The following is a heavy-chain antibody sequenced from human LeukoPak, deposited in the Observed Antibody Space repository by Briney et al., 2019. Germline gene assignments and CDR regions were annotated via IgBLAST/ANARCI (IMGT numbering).Heavy chain of an antibody. CDR1: GFTFSDYY. CDR2: ISSSGSTI. V-gene: IGHV3-11*01. CDR3: ARFSWLVPIFDY. Sequence: GGSLRLSCAASGFTFSDYYMSWIRQAPGKGLEWVSYISSSGSTIYYADSVKGRSTISRDNAKNSLYLQMNSLRAEDTAVYYCARFSWLVPIFDYWGQGTLVTVSS. J-gene: IGHJ4*02. D-gene: IGHD6-19*01.